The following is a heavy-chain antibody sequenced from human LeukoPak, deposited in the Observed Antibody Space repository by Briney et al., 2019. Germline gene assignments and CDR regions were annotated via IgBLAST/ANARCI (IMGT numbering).Heavy chain of an antibody. CDR1: GFTFSNAW. CDR2: IKSKTDGGTT. V-gene: IGHV3-15*01. D-gene: IGHD6-13*01. J-gene: IGHJ4*02. Sequence: PGGSLRLSCAASGFTFSNAWMSWVRQAPGKGLEWVGRIKSKTDGGTTDYAAPVKGRFTISRDDSKNTLYLQMNSLKTEDTAVYYLSTRPLIAAAGTVYWGQGTLVTVSS. CDR3: STRPLIAAAGTVY.